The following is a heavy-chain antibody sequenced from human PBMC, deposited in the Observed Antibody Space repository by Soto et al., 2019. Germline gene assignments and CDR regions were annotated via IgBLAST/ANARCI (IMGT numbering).Heavy chain of an antibody. CDR2: ISSTTNYI. CDR1: GFTFTMYS. CDR3: ARESEDLTSNFDY. Sequence: GGSLRLSCAASGFTFTMYSMNWVRHAPGKGLEWVSSISSTTNYIYYGDSMKGRFTISRDNAKNSLYLEMNSLRAEDTAVYYCARESEDLTSNFDYWGQGTLVTVS. V-gene: IGHV3-21*06. J-gene: IGHJ4*02.